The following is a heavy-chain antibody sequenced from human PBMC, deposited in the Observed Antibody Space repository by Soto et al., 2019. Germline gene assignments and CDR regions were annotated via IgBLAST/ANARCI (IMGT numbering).Heavy chain of an antibody. CDR1: GFTFSNAW. J-gene: IGHJ4*02. CDR3: TTNYVDTAPVFD. V-gene: IGHV3-15*01. CDR2: IKSKTDGGTT. Sequence: PGGSLRLSCAASGFTFSNAWMSWVRQAPGKGLEWVGRIKSKTDGGTTDYAAPVKGRFTISRDDSKNTLYLQMNSLKTEDTAVYYCTTNYVDTAPVFDWGQGTLVTVSS. D-gene: IGHD5-18*01.